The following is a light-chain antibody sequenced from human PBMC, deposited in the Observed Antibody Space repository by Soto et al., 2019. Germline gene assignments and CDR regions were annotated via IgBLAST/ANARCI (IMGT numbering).Light chain of an antibody. V-gene: IGLV2-23*01. CDR1: SSDVGNYNH. CDR3: CSYAGGSTFYV. Sequence: QSALTQPASVSGSPGQSITISCTGTSSDVGNYNHVSWYQHHPGKAPKLMIFEDTERPSGVSNRFSGSKSGNTASLTISGLQTDDEADYYCCSYAGGSTFYVFATGTKLTVL. J-gene: IGLJ1*01. CDR2: EDT.